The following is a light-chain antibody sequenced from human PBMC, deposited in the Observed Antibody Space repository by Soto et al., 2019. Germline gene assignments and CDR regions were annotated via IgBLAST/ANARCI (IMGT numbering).Light chain of an antibody. CDR1: SSNLGTYY. CDR2: NND. Sequence: QSVLTQPPSVSAAPGQKIIISCSGSSSNLGTYYVSWYHQLPGTAPRLLIYNNDQRPSRVPARFSGSKSGASASLAISGLRSDDAGDYFCATWDDSLSGRVFGGGTKLTVL. J-gene: IGLJ3*02. CDR3: ATWDDSLSGRV. V-gene: IGLV1-47*02.